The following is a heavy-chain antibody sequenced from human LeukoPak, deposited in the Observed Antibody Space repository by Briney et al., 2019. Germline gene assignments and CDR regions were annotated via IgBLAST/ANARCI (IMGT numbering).Heavy chain of an antibody. CDR1: GFSFNSDW. CDR3: ARGGSWLEYSNFGGFDF. J-gene: IGHJ2*01. V-gene: IGHV3-7*01. Sequence: GGSLRLSCAASGFSFNSDWMDWVRQAPGKGLEWVANIKHDESEKNYLDSVKGRFTISRDNAQNSLYLQMNGLRVEDTAVYYCARGGSWLEYSNFGGFDFWGRGTLVTVSS. CDR2: IKHDESEK. D-gene: IGHD6-6*01.